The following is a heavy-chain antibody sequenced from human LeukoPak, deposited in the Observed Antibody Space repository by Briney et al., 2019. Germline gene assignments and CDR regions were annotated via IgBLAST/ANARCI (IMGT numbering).Heavy chain of an antibody. CDR3: ARKTTVTTFDY. CDR1: GYTFTCYY. J-gene: IGHJ4*02. Sequence: ASVKVSCKASGYTFTCYYMHWVRQAPGQGLEWMGRINPNSGGTNYAQKFQGRVTMTRDTSISTAYMELSRLRSDDTAVYYCARKTTVTTFDYWGQGTLVTVSS. V-gene: IGHV1-2*06. D-gene: IGHD4-11*01. CDR2: INPNSGGT.